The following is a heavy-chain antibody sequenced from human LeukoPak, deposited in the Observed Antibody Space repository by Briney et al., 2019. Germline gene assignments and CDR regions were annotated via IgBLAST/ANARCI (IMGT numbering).Heavy chain of an antibody. CDR2: IRHDGSNK. CDR1: GFIFSSYD. Sequence: GGSLRLSCAASGFIFSSYDMHWVRQAPGKGLEWVSFIRHDGSNKFYADSMKGRFTISRDNAKNTLYLQMNSLRAEDTAVYYCARDTPLVLRSAGHYYMDVWGKGTTVTVSS. CDR3: ARDTPLVLRSAGHYYMDV. J-gene: IGHJ6*03. D-gene: IGHD6-13*01. V-gene: IGHV3-30*02.